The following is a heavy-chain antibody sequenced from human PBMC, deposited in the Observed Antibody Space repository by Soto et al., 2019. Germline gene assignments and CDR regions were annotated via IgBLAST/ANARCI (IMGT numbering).Heavy chain of an antibody. D-gene: IGHD6-6*01. J-gene: IGHJ3*02. V-gene: IGHV3-23*01. CDR3: AKAYTSIAARPGPDDAFDI. CDR1: GFTFSSYA. CDR2: ISGSGGST. Sequence: GSLRLSCAASGFTFSSYAMSWVPQAPGKGLEWVSAISGSGGSTYYADSVKGRFTISRDNSKNTLYLQMNSLRAEDTAVYYCAKAYTSIAARPGPDDAFDIRAQGTMVTVSS.